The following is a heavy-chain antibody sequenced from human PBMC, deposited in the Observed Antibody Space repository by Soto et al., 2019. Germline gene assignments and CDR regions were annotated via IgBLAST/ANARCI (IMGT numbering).Heavy chain of an antibody. V-gene: IGHV3-30-3*01. CDR1: GFTFSSFA. J-gene: IGHJ4*02. Sequence: QVQLVESGGSVVQPGRSLRLSCAASGFTFSSFAMHWVRQAPGKGLEWVALISYDGSNKSYADSVKGRFTISRDNSKNTLPLQMNSLRAEDTAVYYCARDLLPIVLVTAILYYWDQGTLVTVSS. D-gene: IGHD2-21*02. CDR3: ARDLLPIVLVTAILYY. CDR2: ISYDGSNK.